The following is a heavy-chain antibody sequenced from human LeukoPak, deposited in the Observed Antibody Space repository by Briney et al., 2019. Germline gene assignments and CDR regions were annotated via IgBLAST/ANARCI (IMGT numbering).Heavy chain of an antibody. D-gene: IGHD1-26*01. CDR3: AREWEVPRYFDY. V-gene: IGHV3-21*01. Sequence: GGSLRLSCAASGFTFSSYSMNWVRQAPGKGLEWVSSISSSSSYIYYADSVKGRFTISRDNAKKSLFLQMNSLRAEDTASYFCAREWEVPRYFDYWGRGSLVIVSS. J-gene: IGHJ4*03. CDR1: GFTFSSYS. CDR2: ISSSSSYI.